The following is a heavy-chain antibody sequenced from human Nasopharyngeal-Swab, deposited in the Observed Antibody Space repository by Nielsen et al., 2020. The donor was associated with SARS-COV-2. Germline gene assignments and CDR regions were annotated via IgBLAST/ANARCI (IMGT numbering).Heavy chain of an antibody. CDR2: ISSSGSTI. CDR3: ARDQDVVVPAAIDYYYYVMDV. Sequence: RQAPGKGLEWVSYISSSGSTIYYADSVKGRFTISRDNAKNSLYLQMNSLRAEDTAVYYCARDQDVVVPAAIDYYYYVMDVWGQGTTVTVSS. V-gene: IGHV3-11*04. D-gene: IGHD2-2*01. J-gene: IGHJ6*02.